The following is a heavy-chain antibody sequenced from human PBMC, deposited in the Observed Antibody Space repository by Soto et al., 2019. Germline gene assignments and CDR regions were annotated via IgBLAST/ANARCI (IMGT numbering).Heavy chain of an antibody. CDR2: IYYSGST. V-gene: IGHV4-30-4*01. CDR1: GGSISSGDYY. Sequence: SETLSLTCTVSGGSISSGDYYWSWIRQPPGKGLEWIGYIYYSGSTYYNPSLKSRVTISVDTSKNQFSLKLSSVTAADTAVYYCARGLRVSSDWFDPWGQGTLVTVSS. D-gene: IGHD6-13*01. CDR3: ARGLRVSSDWFDP. J-gene: IGHJ5*02.